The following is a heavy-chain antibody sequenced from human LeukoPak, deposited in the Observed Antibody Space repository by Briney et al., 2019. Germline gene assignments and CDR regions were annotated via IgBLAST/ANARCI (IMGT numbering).Heavy chain of an antibody. CDR2: IYYSGST. J-gene: IGHJ5*02. CDR3: ARAITATGSIRFDP. V-gene: IGHV4-31*11. D-gene: IGHD6-13*01. Sequence: SEALSLTCAVSGGSISSGGYSWSWIRQPPGKGLEWIGYIYYSGSTYYNPSLQSRLTISVDTSKNNFSLKLSSVTVADTAVYFCARAITATGSIRFDPWGQGTLVTVSS. CDR1: GGSISSGGYS.